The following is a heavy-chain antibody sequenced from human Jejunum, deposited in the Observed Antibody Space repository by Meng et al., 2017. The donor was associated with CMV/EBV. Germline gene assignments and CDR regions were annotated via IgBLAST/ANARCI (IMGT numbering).Heavy chain of an antibody. CDR2: IRYDGTPN. CDR3: TKAFGTTHFSDS. V-gene: IGHV3-30*02. J-gene: IGHJ4*02. D-gene: IGHD1/OR15-1a*01. CDR1: GSAFSGYG. Sequence: ASGSAFSGYGFDWARQAPGRGLERVGFIRYDGTPNRADSVKGRFTISRDNSRDTLYLQMNDLRSDDTAIYYCTKAFGTTHFSDSWGQGTRGTVSS.